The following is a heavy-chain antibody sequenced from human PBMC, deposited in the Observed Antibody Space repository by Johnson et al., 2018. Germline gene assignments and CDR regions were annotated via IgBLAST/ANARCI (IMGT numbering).Heavy chain of an antibody. CDR1: GFTFDDYA. CDR3: AKDRSSGYRSGGIDI. D-gene: IGHD3-22*01. J-gene: IGHJ3*02. Sequence: VQLVESGGGLVQPGRSLRLSCAASGFTFDDYAMHWVRQARGKGLEWVSGMSWNSGSIGYADSVKGRLTISRDNAKNSLYLQMNSLRAEDTALYYCAKDRSSGYRSGGIDIWGQGTKVTVSS. CDR2: MSWNSGSI. V-gene: IGHV3-9*01.